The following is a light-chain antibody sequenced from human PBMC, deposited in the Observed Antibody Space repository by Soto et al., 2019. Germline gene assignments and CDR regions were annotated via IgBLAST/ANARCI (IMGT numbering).Light chain of an antibody. CDR3: QQYNNWPRT. J-gene: IGKJ1*01. V-gene: IGKV3-15*01. CDR2: DAS. CDR1: QSVSSN. Sequence: EIVMTQSPATLSVSPGERVTLSCRASQSVSSNLAWYQQKPGQTPRLLIYDASTGATGIPARFSSSGSGTEFTLTISSLQSEDFAVYYCQQYNNWPRTFGQGTKVDIK.